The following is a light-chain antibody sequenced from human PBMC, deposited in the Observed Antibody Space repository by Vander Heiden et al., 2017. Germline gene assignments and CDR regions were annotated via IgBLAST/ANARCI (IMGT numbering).Light chain of an antibody. CDR3: QQHNNWPPWT. CDR2: GAS. CDR1: SVSSN. Sequence: SVSSNLAWYQQKPGQAPRLLIYGASTRATGIQARFSGSGYGTEFTLTISSLQSEDFAVYYCQQHNNWPPWTFGQGTKVEIK. J-gene: IGKJ1*01. V-gene: IGKV3-15*01.